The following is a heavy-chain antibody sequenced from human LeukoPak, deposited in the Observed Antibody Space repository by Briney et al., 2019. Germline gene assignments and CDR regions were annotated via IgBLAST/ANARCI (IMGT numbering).Heavy chain of an antibody. CDR2: IYHSGST. V-gene: IGHV4-38-2*01. CDR3: ARWVDL. J-gene: IGHJ2*01. Sequence: PSETLSLTCAVSGYSISSGYYWGWIRQPPGKGLEWIGSIYHSGSTYYNPSLKSRVTISVDTSKNQFSLKLSPVTAADTAVYYCARWVDLWGRGTLVTVSS. CDR1: GYSISSGYY.